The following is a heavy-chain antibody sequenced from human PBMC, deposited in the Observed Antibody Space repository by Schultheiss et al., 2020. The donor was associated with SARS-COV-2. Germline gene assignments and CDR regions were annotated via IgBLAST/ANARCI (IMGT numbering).Heavy chain of an antibody. CDR1: GFTFSSYW. CDR2: ISYDGSNK. J-gene: IGHJ3*02. CDR3: AREVGIAVAVVYDAFDI. V-gene: IGHV3-30*03. D-gene: IGHD6-19*01. Sequence: GESLKISCAASGFTFSSYWMSWVRQAPGKGLEWVAVISYDGSNKYYADSVKGRFTISRDNSKNTLYLQMNSLRAEDTAVYYCAREVGIAVAVVYDAFDIWGQGTMVTVSS.